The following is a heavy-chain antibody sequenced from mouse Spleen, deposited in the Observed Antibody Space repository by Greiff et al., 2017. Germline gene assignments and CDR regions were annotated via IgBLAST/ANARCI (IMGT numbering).Heavy chain of an antibody. CDR1: GYAFTNYL. CDR2: INPGSGGT. V-gene: IGHV1-54*01. Sequence: QVQLQQSGAELVRPGTSVKVSCKASGYAFTNYLIEWVKQRPGQGLEWIGVINPGSGGTNYNEKFKGKATLTADKSSSTAYMQLSSLTSEDSAVYFCARVTITAWDAMDYWGQGTSVTVSS. D-gene: IGHD1-2*01. CDR3: ARVTITAWDAMDY. J-gene: IGHJ4*01.